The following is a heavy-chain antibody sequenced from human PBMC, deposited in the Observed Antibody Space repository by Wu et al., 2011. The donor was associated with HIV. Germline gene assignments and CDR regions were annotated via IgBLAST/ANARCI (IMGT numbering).Heavy chain of an antibody. CDR1: GGSFNNYA. V-gene: IGHV1-46*02. CDR3: ARWDRSSSWYKGYFDY. J-gene: IGHJ4*02. Sequence: QVQLVQSGAELKKPGSSVRVSCKTSGGSFNNYAINWMRQAPGQGLAWMGMIDPNGGSTSSAQNFQGRITMTRDTSTSTVYMELSSLRSEDTAVYYCARWDRSSSWYKGYFDYWGQGTLVTVSS. CDR2: IDPNGGST. D-gene: IGHD6-13*01.